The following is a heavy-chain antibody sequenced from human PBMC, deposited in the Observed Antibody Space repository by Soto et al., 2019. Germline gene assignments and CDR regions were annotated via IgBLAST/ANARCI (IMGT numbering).Heavy chain of an antibody. D-gene: IGHD5-12*01. Sequence: EVQLLESGGGLAQPGGSLRLSCAASGFMFSRYAMSWVRQAPGKGLERVSTISGSGADFYDADSVKGRFIISRDNFKITLDLHMNTLKHDDTAVYYCEKSTVFLATTGGAFDMWGKGTVVSLSS. CDR3: EKSTVFLATTGGAFDM. V-gene: IGHV3-23*01. CDR2: ISGSGADF. J-gene: IGHJ3*02. CDR1: GFMFSRYA.